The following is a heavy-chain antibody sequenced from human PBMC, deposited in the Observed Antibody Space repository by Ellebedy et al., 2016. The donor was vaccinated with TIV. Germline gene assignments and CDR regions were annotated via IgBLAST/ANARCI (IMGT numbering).Heavy chain of an antibody. CDR2: ISGSGDST. J-gene: IGHJ6*03. CDR3: AKGPTTRYYYMGV. D-gene: IGHD1-26*01. V-gene: IGHV3-23*01. CDR1: GFTFIIYS. Sequence: GGSLRLXXAASGFTFIIYSLNWVRQAPGKGLEWVSAISGSGDSTYYVDSVKGRFTISRDNSKNTLFLQMNSLRAEDTAVYYCAKGPTTRYYYMGVWGKGTTVTVSS.